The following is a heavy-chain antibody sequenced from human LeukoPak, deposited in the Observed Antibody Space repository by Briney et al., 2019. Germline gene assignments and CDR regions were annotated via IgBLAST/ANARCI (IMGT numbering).Heavy chain of an antibody. CDR1: GGTFSSYA. V-gene: IGHV1-69*06. Sequence: ASVKVSCKASGGTFSSYAISWVRQAPGQGLEWMGGIFPIFGTANYPPTFQGRVTNTAEKSTSTAYMELSSLRSEDMAVYYCARDRTIDAFDPWGQGTLVTVSS. D-gene: IGHD4/OR15-4a*01. CDR3: ARDRTIDAFDP. CDR2: IFPIFGTA. J-gene: IGHJ5*02.